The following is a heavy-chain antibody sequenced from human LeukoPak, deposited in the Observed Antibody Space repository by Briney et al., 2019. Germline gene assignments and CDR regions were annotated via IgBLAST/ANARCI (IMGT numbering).Heavy chain of an antibody. CDR2: IKSDGSST. V-gene: IGHV3-74*01. CDR1: GFTFSSHW. J-gene: IGHJ4*02. D-gene: IGHD1-26*01. CDR3: ARGATYAYYFDL. Sequence: GESLRLSCAASGFTFSSHWMHWVRQAPGKGLVWVSRIKSDGSSTNYADFVEGRFTISRGNAKNTVYLQINSLRAEDTAVYYCARGATYAYYFDLWGQGTLVTVSS.